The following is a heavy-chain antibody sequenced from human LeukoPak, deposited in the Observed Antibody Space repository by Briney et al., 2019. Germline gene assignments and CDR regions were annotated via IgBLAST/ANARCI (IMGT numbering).Heavy chain of an antibody. V-gene: IGHV3-23*01. CDR3: AKDYHDSSLDYFDY. Sequence: GGSLRPSCAASGFTFSSYAMSWVRRAPGKGLEWVSGISGSGGSAYYSDSVKGRFTISRDNSKNTLYLQMNSLRAEDTAIYYCAKDYHDSSLDYFDYWGQGPLVTVSS. J-gene: IGHJ4*02. D-gene: IGHD3-22*01. CDR1: GFTFSSYA. CDR2: ISGSGGSA.